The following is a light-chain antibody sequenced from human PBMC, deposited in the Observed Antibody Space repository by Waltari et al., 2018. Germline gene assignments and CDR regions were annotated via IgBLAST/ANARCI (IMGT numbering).Light chain of an antibody. CDR1: QNISNN. J-gene: IGKJ4*01. CDR3: QQYNSWPPLT. CDR2: GAS. Sequence: EIVMTQSPAALSVSPGGRATLSCKASQNISNNLAWYQQKPGQPPRLLISGASTRATGVPARFSGSGSGTEFSLTISSLQSEDCAVFYCQQYNSWPPLTFGGGTKVEIK. V-gene: IGKV3-15*01.